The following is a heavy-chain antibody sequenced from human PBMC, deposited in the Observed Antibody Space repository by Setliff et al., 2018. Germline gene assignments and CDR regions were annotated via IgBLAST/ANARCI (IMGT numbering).Heavy chain of an antibody. CDR3: ARGRHTYSIRSNWFDS. CDR1: GGTFRTDG. Sequence: GASVKVSCKASGGTFRTDGFSWVRQAPGQGLEWMGRIIPVFRTANYAQKFRGRVTITADEVARTAYMELSTLRSEDTAVYYCARGRHTYSIRSNWFDSWGQGTLVTVSS. J-gene: IGHJ5*01. D-gene: IGHD2-2*01. V-gene: IGHV1-69*13. CDR2: IIPVFRTA.